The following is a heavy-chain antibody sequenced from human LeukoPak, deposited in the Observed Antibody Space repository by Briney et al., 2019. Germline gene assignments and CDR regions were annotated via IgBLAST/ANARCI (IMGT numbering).Heavy chain of an antibody. CDR3: AKPAKTDYADY. D-gene: IGHD1-14*01. CDR1: GFTFSSYG. Sequence: GGSLRLSCAASGFTFSSYGMNWVRQAPGKVLEWVSAISGSGGNTYYADSVKGRFTISRDNSKNTLYLQMNSLRAEDTALYYCAKPAKTDYADYWGQGTLVTVSS. CDR2: ISGSGGNT. V-gene: IGHV3-23*01. J-gene: IGHJ4*02.